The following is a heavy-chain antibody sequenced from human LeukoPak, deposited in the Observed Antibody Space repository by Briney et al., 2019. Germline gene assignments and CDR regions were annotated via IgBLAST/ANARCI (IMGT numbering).Heavy chain of an antibody. CDR1: GYTFTSYA. Sequence: ASVKVSCKASGYTFTSYAMNWVRQAPGQGLEWMGWINTNTGNPTYAQGFTGRFVFSLDTSVSTAYLQISSLKAEDTAVYYCARGIPTRYYDFWSDFDYWGQGTLVTVSS. CDR2: INTNTGNP. D-gene: IGHD3-3*01. V-gene: IGHV7-4-1*02. J-gene: IGHJ4*02. CDR3: ARGIPTRYYDFWSDFDY.